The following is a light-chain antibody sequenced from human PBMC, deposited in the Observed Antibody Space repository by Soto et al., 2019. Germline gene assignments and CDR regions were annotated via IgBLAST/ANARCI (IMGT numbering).Light chain of an antibody. CDR1: SGHSSYA. CDR3: QTWGTGSDV. CDR2: LNSDGSH. J-gene: IGLJ1*01. Sequence: QPVLTQSPSASASLGASVKLTCTLSSGHSSYAIAWHQQQPEKGPRYLMKLNSDGSHSKGDGIPDRFSGSSSGAERYLTISRLQSEDEADYYCQTWGTGSDVFGTGTKLTVL. V-gene: IGLV4-69*01.